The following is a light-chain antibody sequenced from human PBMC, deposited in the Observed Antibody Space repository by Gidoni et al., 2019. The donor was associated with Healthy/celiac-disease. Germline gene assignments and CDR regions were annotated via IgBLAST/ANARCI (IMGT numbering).Light chain of an antibody. J-gene: IGKJ2*01. Sequence: DIQMTPSPSSLSASVGHRVTITCQASQSISSYLNWYQQKPGKAPKLLIYAASSLQSGVPSRFSGSGSGTDFTLTISSLQPEDFATYYCQQSYSTPYTFGQGTKLEIK. CDR2: AAS. V-gene: IGKV1-39*01. CDR1: QSISSY. CDR3: QQSYSTPYT.